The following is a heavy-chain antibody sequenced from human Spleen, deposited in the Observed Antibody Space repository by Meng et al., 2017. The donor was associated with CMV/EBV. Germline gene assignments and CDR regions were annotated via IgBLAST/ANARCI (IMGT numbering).Heavy chain of an antibody. CDR1: GFTFDDYG. D-gene: IGHD2-8*01. J-gene: IGHJ4*02. V-gene: IGHV3-20*04. CDR3: ARSAFGVYAAH. Sequence: GESLKIYCAASGFTFDDYGMSWVRQAPGKGLEWVSGINWNGGSTGYADSVKGRFTISRDNAKNSLYLQMNSLRAEDTALYYCARSAFGVYAAHWGQGTLVTVSS. CDR2: INWNGGST.